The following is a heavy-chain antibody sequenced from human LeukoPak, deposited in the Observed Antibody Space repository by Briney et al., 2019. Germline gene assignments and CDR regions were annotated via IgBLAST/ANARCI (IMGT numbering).Heavy chain of an antibody. CDR2: IYYSGST. Sequence: PSETLSLTCTVSGGSISSSSYYWGWIRQPPGKGLEWIGSIYYSGSTYYNPSLKSRVTISVDTSKNQFSLKLSSVTAADTAVYYCARRYDFWSGYNSPSFDYWGQGTLVTVSS. V-gene: IGHV4-39*01. CDR1: GGSISSSSYY. J-gene: IGHJ4*02. CDR3: ARRYDFWSGYNSPSFDY. D-gene: IGHD3-3*01.